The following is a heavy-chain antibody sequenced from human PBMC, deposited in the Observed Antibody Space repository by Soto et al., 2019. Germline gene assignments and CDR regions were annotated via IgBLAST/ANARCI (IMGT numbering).Heavy chain of an antibody. CDR3: ARGYAGAASYYYYYYMDV. CDR1: GVGFASCG. CDR2: ISAYNGNT. Sequence: GASVKACWEARGVGFASCGRWWVRQAPGQGLEWMGWISAYNGNTNYAQKLQGRVTMTTDTSTSTAYMELRSLRSDDTAVYYCARGYAGAASYYYYYYMDVWGKGTTVTVSS. V-gene: IGHV1-18*01. D-gene: IGHD6-13*01. J-gene: IGHJ6*03.